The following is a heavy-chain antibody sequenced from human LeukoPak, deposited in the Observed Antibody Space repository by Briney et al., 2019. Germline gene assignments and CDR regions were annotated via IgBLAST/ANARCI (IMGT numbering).Heavy chain of an antibody. CDR1: GGSFSGYY. Sequence: SETLSLTSAVYGGSFSGYYWSWIRQPPGKGLEWIGEINHSGSTNYNPSLKSRVTISVDTSENQFSLKLSSVTAADTAVYYCARGIAAAGPLNCFDPWGQGTLVTVSS. CDR3: ARGIAAAGPLNCFDP. J-gene: IGHJ5*02. CDR2: INHSGST. D-gene: IGHD6-13*01. V-gene: IGHV4-34*01.